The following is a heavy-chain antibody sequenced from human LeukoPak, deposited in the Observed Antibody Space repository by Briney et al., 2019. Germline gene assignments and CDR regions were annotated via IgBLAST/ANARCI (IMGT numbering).Heavy chain of an antibody. D-gene: IGHD3-22*01. CDR1: GFTFSSYG. Sequence: PGGSLRLSCAASGFTFSSYGIHWVRQAPGKGLEWVAVIWYDGSKKYYADSVKGRFTISRDNSKNTLYLQMNSLRAEDTAVYYCARDSTATMIGYFDYWGQGTLVTVSS. CDR2: IWYDGSKK. J-gene: IGHJ4*02. V-gene: IGHV3-33*01. CDR3: ARDSTATMIGYFDY.